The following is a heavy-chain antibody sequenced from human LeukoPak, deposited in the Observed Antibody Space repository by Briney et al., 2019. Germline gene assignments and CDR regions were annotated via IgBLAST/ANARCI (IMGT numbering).Heavy chain of an antibody. D-gene: IGHD1-26*01. Sequence: PGGSLRLSCAASGFPFSSYGMHWVRQALGEGLEWVAVIWYDGSNIDYADSVKGRFTISRDNSKNTLYLQMNSLRAEDTAVYFCSRELSGATGYWGQGTLVTVSS. CDR2: IWYDGSNI. CDR1: GFPFSSYG. V-gene: IGHV3-33*01. CDR3: SRELSGATGY. J-gene: IGHJ4*02.